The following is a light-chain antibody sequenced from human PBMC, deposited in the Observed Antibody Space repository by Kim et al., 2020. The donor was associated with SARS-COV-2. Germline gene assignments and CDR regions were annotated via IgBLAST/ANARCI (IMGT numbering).Light chain of an antibody. CDR1: QDISKY. V-gene: IGKV1-33*01. J-gene: IGKJ4*01. CDR3: QHQG. Sequence: PTSLSASVGGRVTITCQASQDISKYLNWHQQKPGKAPKLLIYDASNRAPGVPSRFSGSRYGTDFTLTISSLQSEDIGTYYCQHQGFGGGAKVDIK. CDR2: DAS.